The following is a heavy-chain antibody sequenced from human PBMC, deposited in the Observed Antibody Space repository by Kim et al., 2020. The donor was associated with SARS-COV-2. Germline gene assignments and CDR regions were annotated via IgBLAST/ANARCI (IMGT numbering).Heavy chain of an antibody. CDR3: ARGNYYESMTLSDYYNGMDV. CDR2: ISFDGRNK. Sequence: GGSLRLSCTASGLNFDNSAMNWVRQTPGKGLEWVAVISFDGRNKDYADPVKGRFTISIDNSRSTLYLEMNSLRVEYTALYYCARGNYYESMTLSDYYNGMDVWGQGTTVTVSS. CDR1: GLNFDNSA. J-gene: IGHJ6*02. D-gene: IGHD3-22*01. V-gene: IGHV3-30*03.